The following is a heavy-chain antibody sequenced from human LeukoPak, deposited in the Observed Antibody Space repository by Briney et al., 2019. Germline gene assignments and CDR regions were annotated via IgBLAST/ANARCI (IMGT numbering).Heavy chain of an antibody. Sequence: GSLRLSCAASGFTFSDYNMRWIRQAPGKGLEWVSSISRSGSTKYYADSVKGRFTISRDNAKNSLFLQMNSLRAEDTAVYYCARVLRYCSGGNCYSGGLGYMDVWGKGTTVTISS. CDR1: GFTFSDYN. V-gene: IGHV3-11*01. CDR3: ARVLRYCSGGNCYSGGLGYMDV. CDR2: ISRSGSTK. J-gene: IGHJ6*03. D-gene: IGHD2-15*01.